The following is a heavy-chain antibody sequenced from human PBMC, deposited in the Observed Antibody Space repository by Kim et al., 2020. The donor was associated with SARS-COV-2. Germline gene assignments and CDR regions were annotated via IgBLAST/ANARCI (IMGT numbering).Heavy chain of an antibody. Sequence: GGSLRLSCAASGFTFSSYWMHWVRQAPGKGLVWVSRINSDGSSTSYADSVKGRFTISRDNAKNTLYLQMNSLRAEDTAVYYCWIQLWSTYYYGMDVWGQGTTVTVSS. V-gene: IGHV3-74*01. J-gene: IGHJ6*02. CDR1: GFTFSSYW. CDR2: INSDGSST. CDR3: WIQLWSTYYYGMDV. D-gene: IGHD5-18*01.